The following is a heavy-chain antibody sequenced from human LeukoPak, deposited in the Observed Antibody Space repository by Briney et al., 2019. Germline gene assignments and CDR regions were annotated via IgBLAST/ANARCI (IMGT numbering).Heavy chain of an antibody. V-gene: IGHV4-34*01. CDR2: INHNGSP. CDR1: GGSISGYY. J-gene: IGHJ4*02. CDR3: GSRRTAMFGVIKGPIDY. Sequence: SETLSLTCSVSGGSISGYYWTWIRQPPGKGLEWIGEINHNGSPNNNPSLKSRVSISFDTSKNQFSLKLTSVTAADTAVYYCGSRRTAMFGVIKGPIDYWGQGTLVTVSS. D-gene: IGHD3-3*01.